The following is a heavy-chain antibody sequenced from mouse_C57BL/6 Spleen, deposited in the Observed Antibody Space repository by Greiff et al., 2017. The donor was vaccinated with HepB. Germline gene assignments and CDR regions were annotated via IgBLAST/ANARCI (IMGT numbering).Heavy chain of an antibody. J-gene: IGHJ4*01. CDR3: ARGKMDY. CDR2: ISSGSSTI. V-gene: IGHV5-17*01. CDR1: GFTFSDYG. Sequence: EVKLQESGGGLVKPGGSLKLSCAASGFTFSDYGMHWVRQAPEKGLEWVAYISSGSSTIYYADTVKGRFTISRDNAKNTLFLQMTSLRSEDTAMYYCARGKMDYWGQGTSVTVSS.